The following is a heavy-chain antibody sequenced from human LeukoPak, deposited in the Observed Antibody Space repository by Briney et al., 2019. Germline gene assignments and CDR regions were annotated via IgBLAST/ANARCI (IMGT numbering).Heavy chain of an antibody. Sequence: ASVKVSCKTSGYKFKTFGISWVRQAPGQGLEWVGWIRADKGKTDYAQKFQDRVTLTIDTSTSTAYMELRSLTSDDTATYYCARDRSNSDFWGQGTLVTVS. CDR1: GYKFKTFG. D-gene: IGHD4-11*01. V-gene: IGHV1-18*01. J-gene: IGHJ4*02. CDR3: ARDRSNSDF. CDR2: IRADKGKT.